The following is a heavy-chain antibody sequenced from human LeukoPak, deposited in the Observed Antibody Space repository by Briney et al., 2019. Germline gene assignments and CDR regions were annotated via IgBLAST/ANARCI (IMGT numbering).Heavy chain of an antibody. CDR2: IIPILGIA. CDR3: ARDPSVVRAFDI. Sequence: ASVKVSCKASGGTFSSYAISWLRQAPGQGLEWMGRIIPILGIANYAQKFQGRVTITADKSTSTAYMELSSLRSEDTAVYYCARDPSVVRAFDIWGQGTMVTVSS. CDR1: GGTFSSYA. V-gene: IGHV1-69*04. D-gene: IGHD2-21*01. J-gene: IGHJ3*02.